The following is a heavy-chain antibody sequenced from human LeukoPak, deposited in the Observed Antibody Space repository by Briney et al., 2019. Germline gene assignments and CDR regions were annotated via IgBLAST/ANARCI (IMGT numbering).Heavy chain of an antibody. CDR2: ISYDGSNK. CDR3: VRGAYSSSWLNFDY. D-gene: IGHD6-13*01. J-gene: IGHJ4*02. Sequence: GRSLRLSCAASGFTFSNYGMHWVRQAPGKGLEWVAVISYDGSNKYYADSVKGRFTISRDNSKNTLYLQMNSLRAEDTAVYYCVRGAYSSSWLNFDYWGQGTLVTVSS. V-gene: IGHV3-30*03. CDR1: GFTFSNYG.